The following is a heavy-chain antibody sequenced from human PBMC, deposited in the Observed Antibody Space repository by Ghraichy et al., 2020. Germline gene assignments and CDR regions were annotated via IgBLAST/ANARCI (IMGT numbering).Heavy chain of an antibody. V-gene: IGHV3-23*01. CDR3: AKALDTATWGAFGY. D-gene: IGHD3-16*01. CDR1: GFTFDNFA. CDR2: ISVRGGST. J-gene: IGHJ4*02. Sequence: GGSLRLSCAASGFTFDNFAMSWVRQAPGKSLEWVSSISVRGGSTYYADSVRGRYTISRDNSKNMLYLEMKSPRVNDTAVYYCAKALDTATWGAFGYWGRGTLVTVAS.